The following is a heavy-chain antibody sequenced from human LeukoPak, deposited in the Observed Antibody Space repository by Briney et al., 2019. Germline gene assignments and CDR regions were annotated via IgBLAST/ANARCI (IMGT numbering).Heavy chain of an antibody. CDR1: GFRFDDYP. J-gene: IGHJ4*02. CDR2: ISGDGGGT. D-gene: IGHD3-22*01. CDR3: ARDRPFTYYDSTGVLDY. Sequence: GGSLRLSCAASGFRFDDYPMHWVRQAPGRGLEWVSLISGDGGGTYYNDSVKGRFTTSRKNSKNSLFLQMNNLRTEDTALYFCARDRPFTYYDSTGVLDYWGQGTLVTVSS. V-gene: IGHV3-43*02.